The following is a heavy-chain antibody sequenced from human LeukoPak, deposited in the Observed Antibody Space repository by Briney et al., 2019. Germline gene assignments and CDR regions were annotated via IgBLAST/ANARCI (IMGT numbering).Heavy chain of an antibody. V-gene: IGHV3-23*01. D-gene: IGHD2-2*01. CDR1: GFTFSSYA. CDR2: ISGSGGST. Sequence: GGSLRLSCAASGFTFSSYAMSWVRQAPGKGLEWVSAISGSGGSTYYADSVEGRFTISRDNSKNTLYLQMNSLRAEDTAVYYCAKDPGLYCSSTSCYHYYYGMDVWGQGTTVTVSS. J-gene: IGHJ6*02. CDR3: AKDPGLYCSSTSCYHYYYGMDV.